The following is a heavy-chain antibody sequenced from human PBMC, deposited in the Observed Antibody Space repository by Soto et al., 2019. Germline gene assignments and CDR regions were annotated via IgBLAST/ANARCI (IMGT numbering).Heavy chain of an antibody. CDR3: SREGASHLAFCDY. CDR1: GYTFTSYG. CDR2: ISAYNGNT. V-gene: IGHV1-18*01. Sequence: QVQLVQSGAEVKKPGASVKVSCKASGYTFTSYGISWVRQAPGQGLEWMGWISAYNGNTNYAHKLQGRVTMTTDTSTSTVYMELRSLRSDDTAVYDCSREGASHLAFCDYRGQGTLVTVSS. D-gene: IGHD1-26*01. J-gene: IGHJ4*02.